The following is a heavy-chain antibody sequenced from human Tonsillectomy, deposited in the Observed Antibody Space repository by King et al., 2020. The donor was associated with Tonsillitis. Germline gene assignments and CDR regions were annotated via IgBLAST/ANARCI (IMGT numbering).Heavy chain of an antibody. CDR1: GFTFSSYG. V-gene: IGHV3-33*01. J-gene: IGHJ4*02. CDR3: ARGLYDFWSGYYGAVGY. CDR2: IWYDGSNK. Sequence: QLVQSGGGVVQPGRSLRLSCAASGFTFSSYGMHWVRQAPGKGLEWVAVIWYDGSNKYYADSVKGRFTISRDNSKNTLYLQMNSLRAEDTAVYYCARGLYDFWSGYYGAVGYWGQGTLVTVSS. D-gene: IGHD3-3*01.